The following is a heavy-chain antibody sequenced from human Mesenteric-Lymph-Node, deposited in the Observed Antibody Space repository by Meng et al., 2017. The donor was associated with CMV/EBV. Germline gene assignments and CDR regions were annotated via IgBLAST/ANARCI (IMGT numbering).Heavy chain of an antibody. CDR3: ARDVLPKANYYGMDV. J-gene: IGHJ6*02. V-gene: IGHV3-74*01. Sequence: GESLKISCAASGFTFSSYWMHWVRQAPGKGLVWVSRINSDGSSTSYADSVKGRFTISRDNAKNTLYLQMNSLRVDDTAVYYCARDVLPKANYYGMDVWGQGTTVTVSS. CDR1: GFTFSSYW. CDR2: INSDGSST. D-gene: IGHD3-10*01.